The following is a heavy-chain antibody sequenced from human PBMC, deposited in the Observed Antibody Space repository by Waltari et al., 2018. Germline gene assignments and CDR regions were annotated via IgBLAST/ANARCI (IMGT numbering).Heavy chain of an antibody. Sequence: EVQLVESGGGLVQPGGSRRLSCSSAGFRFRIYGMNWVRQAPGKGLEWVSYISPSSSTITYADSMKGRFTISRDNAKNSLYLQMNSLRADDTAVYYCVREYDSGGTGYWGQGTLVTVSS. CDR2: ISPSSSTI. CDR3: VREYDSGGTGY. D-gene: IGHD2-15*01. V-gene: IGHV3-48*04. J-gene: IGHJ4*02. CDR1: GFRFRIYG.